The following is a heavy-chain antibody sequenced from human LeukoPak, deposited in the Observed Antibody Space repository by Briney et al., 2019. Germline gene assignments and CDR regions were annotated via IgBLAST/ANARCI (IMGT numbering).Heavy chain of an antibody. D-gene: IGHD2-2*01. CDR3: ARLDCSSTSCYYYYYYGMDV. J-gene: IGHJ6*02. CDR1: GGSISRGGYS. Sequence: SSQTLSLTCAVSGGSISRGGYSWSWLRQPPGKGLEWSGYIYHSGSTYYHPSLKSRVTISVDRSKNQFSLKLSSVTAADTAVYYCARLDCSSTSCYYYYYYGMDVWGQGTTVTVSS. CDR2: IYHSGST. V-gene: IGHV4-30-2*01.